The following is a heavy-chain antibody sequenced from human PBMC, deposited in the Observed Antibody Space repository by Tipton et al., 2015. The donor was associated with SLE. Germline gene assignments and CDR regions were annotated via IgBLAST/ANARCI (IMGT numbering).Heavy chain of an antibody. D-gene: IGHD3-10*01. V-gene: IGHV4-39*07. CDR2: VYDSGTT. CDR1: GDSITSDIYY. Sequence: TLSLTCFVSGDSITSDIYYWGWIRQPPGKGLEWIGSVYDSGTTYYNPSLKSRVTISVDTSKNQFSLKLSSVTAADTAVYYCARDPLGAYASVPNCYFDLWGRGTLVTVSS. J-gene: IGHJ2*01. CDR3: ARDPLGAYASVPNCYFDL.